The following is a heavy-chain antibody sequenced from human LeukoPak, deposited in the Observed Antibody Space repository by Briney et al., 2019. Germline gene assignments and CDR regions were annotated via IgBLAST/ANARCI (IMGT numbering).Heavy chain of an antibody. CDR3: AKDIAGSGGFYYMDV. CDR1: GFTFDDYA. Sequence: GGSLRLSRAASGFTFDDYAMHWVRQAPGKGLEWVSGISWNSGSIGYADSVKGRFTISRDNAKNSLYLQMNSLRAEDMALYYCAKDIAGSGGFYYMDVWGKGTTVTVSS. CDR2: ISWNSGSI. D-gene: IGHD3-10*01. V-gene: IGHV3-9*03. J-gene: IGHJ6*03.